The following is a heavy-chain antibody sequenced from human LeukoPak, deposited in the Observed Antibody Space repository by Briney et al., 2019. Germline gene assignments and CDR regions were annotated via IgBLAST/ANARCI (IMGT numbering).Heavy chain of an antibody. V-gene: IGHV3-73*01. CDR2: IRSKANSYAT. CDR1: GFTFSGSA. D-gene: IGHD3-10*01. J-gene: IGHJ4*02. Sequence: PGGSLRLSCAASGFTFSGSAMHWVRQASGKGLEWVGRIRSKANSYATAYAASVKGRFTISRDDSKNTAYLQMNSLKTEDTAVYYCTRPYYGSGSYYVNAYWGQGTLATVSS. CDR3: TRPYYGSGSYYVNAY.